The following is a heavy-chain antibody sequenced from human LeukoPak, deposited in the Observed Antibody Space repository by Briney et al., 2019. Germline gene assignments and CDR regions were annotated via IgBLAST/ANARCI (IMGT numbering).Heavy chain of an antibody. CDR3: VRDMYYYDSSGQNYLDY. D-gene: IGHD3-22*01. J-gene: IGHJ4*02. Sequence: GGSLRLSCAASGFTFSSYEMNWVRQAPGKGLEWLSYISSSGSTIYYADSVKGRFTISRDNAKNSLYLQMNSLRAEDTAVYYCVRDMYYYDSSGQNYLDYWGQGTLVTVSS. CDR1: GFTFSSYE. V-gene: IGHV3-48*03. CDR2: ISSSGSTI.